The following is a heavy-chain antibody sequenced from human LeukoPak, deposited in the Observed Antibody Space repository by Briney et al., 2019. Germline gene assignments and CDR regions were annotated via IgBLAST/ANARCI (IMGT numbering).Heavy chain of an antibody. CDR3: TRYNNAHFDY. CDR2: IAFDGSIA. CDR1: VVTCGGYV. V-gene: IGHV3-33*01. J-gene: IGHJ4*02. D-gene: IGHD1-14*01. Sequence: GGSLRLSCAGSVVTCGGYVMRCCRHTPGKGLWCGAVIAFDGSIAFYADSVKGGLTISRDNSKNTMSVQIDDLRAEATAVYYCTRYNNAHFDYWGQRNLVTVSS.